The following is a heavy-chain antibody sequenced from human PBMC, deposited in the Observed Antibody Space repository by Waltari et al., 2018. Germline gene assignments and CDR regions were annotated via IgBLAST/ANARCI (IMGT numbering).Heavy chain of an antibody. J-gene: IGHJ4*02. CDR3: VRNRGWQQFDF. V-gene: IGHV3-7*01. D-gene: IGHD2-15*01. CDR2: IKEDGSRK. Sequence: EVQLVESGGGLVQPGGSLRLSCAVSGFTLSNYWMGWVRQAPGKGLEWVAGIKEDGSRKDYVDSVKGRFTISRDNAKSTLYLQMNSLRAEDTAVFYCVRNRGWQQFDFWGQGTLVTVSS. CDR1: GFTLSNYW.